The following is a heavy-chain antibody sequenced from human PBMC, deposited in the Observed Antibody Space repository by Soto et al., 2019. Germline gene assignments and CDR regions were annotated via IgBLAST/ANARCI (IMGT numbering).Heavy chain of an antibody. D-gene: IGHD3-22*01. J-gene: IGHJ4*02. CDR3: ARAIGPTLFDY. CDR1: GFTFSSFG. Sequence: LRLSCAASGFTFSSFGMHWVRQAPGKGLEWVAAIGTAGDTNYAGSVKGRFTISRENAKNSLYLQMNSLRAGDTAIYFCARAIGPTLFDYWGQGTLVTVSS. CDR2: IGTAGDT. V-gene: IGHV3-13*01.